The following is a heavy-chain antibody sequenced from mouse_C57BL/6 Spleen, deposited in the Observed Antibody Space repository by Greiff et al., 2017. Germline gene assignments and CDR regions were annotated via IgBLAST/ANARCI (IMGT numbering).Heavy chain of an antibody. CDR1: GYTFTSYW. CDR2: IDPSDSYT. D-gene: IGHD1-3*01. CDR3: ARGDNYESY. J-gene: IGHJ2*01. Sequence: QVQLQQPGAELVKPGASVKLSCKASGYTFTSYWMQWVKQRPGPGLEWIGEIDPSDSYTNYNQKCKGKATLPAYTSSSTAYMQLSSLTSEDSADYYCARGDNYESYWGQGTTLTVSS. V-gene: IGHV1-50*01.